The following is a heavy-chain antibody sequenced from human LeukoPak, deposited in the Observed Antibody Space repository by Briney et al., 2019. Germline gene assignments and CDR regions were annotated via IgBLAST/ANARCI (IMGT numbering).Heavy chain of an antibody. D-gene: IGHD5-18*01. Sequence: SETLSLTCAVYGGSFSGYYWSWIRQPPGKGLEWIGEINHSGSTNYNPSLKSRVTISVDTSKNQSSLKLSSVTAADTAVYYCARGARYSYGYVDYWGQGTLVTVSS. CDR2: INHSGST. CDR1: GGSFSGYY. J-gene: IGHJ4*02. V-gene: IGHV4-34*01. CDR3: ARGARYSYGYVDY.